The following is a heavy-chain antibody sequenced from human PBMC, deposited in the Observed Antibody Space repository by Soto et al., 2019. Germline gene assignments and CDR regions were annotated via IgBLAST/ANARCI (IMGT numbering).Heavy chain of an antibody. J-gene: IGHJ3*02. Sequence: GASVKVSCKASGYTFTSYDMHWVRQAPGQGLEWMGIINPSGGSTSYAQKFQGRVTMTRDTSTSTVYMELSSLRSEDTAVYYCAARGPGRMAFDIWGQGTMVTVSS. D-gene: IGHD1-26*01. V-gene: IGHV1-46*01. CDR3: AARGPGRMAFDI. CDR2: INPSGGST. CDR1: GYTFTSYD.